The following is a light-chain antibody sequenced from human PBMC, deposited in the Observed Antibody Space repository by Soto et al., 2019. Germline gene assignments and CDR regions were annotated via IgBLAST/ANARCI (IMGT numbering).Light chain of an antibody. CDR1: QSIGNW. CDR2: DAS. Sequence: DVQLTQAPSTLSASVGDRVTITWGASQSIGNWLAWYQQKPGKAPNLLIYDASTLENGVPSRFSGSASGTDFTLTISSLQPYDFATYYCQQYNSYSPRTFGQGTKVDIK. V-gene: IGKV1-5*01. J-gene: IGKJ1*01. CDR3: QQYNSYSPRT.